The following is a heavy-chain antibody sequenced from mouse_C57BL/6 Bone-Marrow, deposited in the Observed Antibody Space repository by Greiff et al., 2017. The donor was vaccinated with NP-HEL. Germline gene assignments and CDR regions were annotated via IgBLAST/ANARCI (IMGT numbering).Heavy chain of an antibody. Sequence: EVQLQQSGAELVRPGASVKLSCTASGFNIKDDYMHWVKQRPEQGLEWIGWIDPENGDTEYASKFQGKATITADTSSNTAYLQLSSLTSEDTAVYYGTTSAAQTPWFAYWGQGTLVTVSA. CDR1: GFNIKDDY. J-gene: IGHJ3*01. CDR3: TTSAAQTPWFAY. CDR2: IDPENGDT. V-gene: IGHV14-4*01. D-gene: IGHD3-2*02.